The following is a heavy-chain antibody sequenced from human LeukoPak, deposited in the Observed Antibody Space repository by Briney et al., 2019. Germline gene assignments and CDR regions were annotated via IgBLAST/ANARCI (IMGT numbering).Heavy chain of an antibody. CDR3: ARAVYADTAMDLHFDY. Sequence: SETLSLTCTVSGGSISSSSYYWSWIRQPPGKGLEWIGYIYHSGSTYYNPSLKSRVTISVDRSKNQFSLKLSSVTAADTAVYYCARAVYADTAMDLHFDYWGQGTLVTVSS. J-gene: IGHJ4*02. D-gene: IGHD5-18*01. V-gene: IGHV4-30-2*01. CDR2: IYHSGST. CDR1: GGSISSSSYY.